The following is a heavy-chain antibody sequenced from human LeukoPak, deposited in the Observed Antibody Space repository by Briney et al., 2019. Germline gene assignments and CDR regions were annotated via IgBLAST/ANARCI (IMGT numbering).Heavy chain of an antibody. CDR2: INRGGGGT. CDR1: GFTFTTFT. V-gene: IGHV3-23*01. CDR3: AKVGVGTGHLRSFDY. J-gene: IGHJ4*02. D-gene: IGHD3/OR15-3a*01. Sequence: QAGGSLRLSCAASGFTFTTFTMNWVRQAPGKGLEWVSAINRGGGGTYYADFVKGRFTISRDNSVNTLYLQMNSLRAEDTAVYYCAKVGVGTGHLRSFDYWGQGTLVTVSS.